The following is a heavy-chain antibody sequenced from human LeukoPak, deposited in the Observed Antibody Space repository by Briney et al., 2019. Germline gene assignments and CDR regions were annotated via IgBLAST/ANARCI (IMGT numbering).Heavy chain of an antibody. CDR2: IGSNGNTK. V-gene: IGHV3-48*03. J-gene: IGHJ6*03. CDR3: ARDPYSGGYGDYYYYYMDL. CDR1: GFTFSRYE. Sequence: GGSLRLSCVASGFTFSRYEMNWVRQAPGKGLEWVSYIGSNGNTKYYADSVKGRFTISRDNAKNSLYLQMNSLRAEDTAVYYCARDPYSGGYGDYYYYYMDLWGQGTTVTISS. D-gene: IGHD1-26*01.